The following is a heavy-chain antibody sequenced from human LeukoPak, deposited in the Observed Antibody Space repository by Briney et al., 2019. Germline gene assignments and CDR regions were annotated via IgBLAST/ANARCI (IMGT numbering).Heavy chain of an antibody. Sequence: GRSLRLSCAASGFTSSSYGMHWVRQAPGKGLEWVAVIWYDGSNKYYADSVKGRFTISRDNSKNTLYLQMNSLRAEDTAVYYCAKDTAMVTYRGYYYYGMDVWGKGTTVTVSS. CDR1: GFTSSSYG. J-gene: IGHJ6*04. CDR2: IWYDGSNK. V-gene: IGHV3-33*06. CDR3: AKDTAMVTYRGYYYYGMDV. D-gene: IGHD5-18*01.